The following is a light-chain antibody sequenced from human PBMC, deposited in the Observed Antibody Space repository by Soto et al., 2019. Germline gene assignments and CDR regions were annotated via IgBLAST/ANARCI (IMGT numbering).Light chain of an antibody. CDR2: GAS. CDR3: QQYDNSPALFT. V-gene: IGKV3-20*01. CDR1: QSVSSSY. J-gene: IGKJ3*01. Sequence: ELVLTQSPGTLSLSPGERVTLSCRASQSVSSSYLAWYQQKPGQAPRLLIYGASSRATGIPDRFSGSGSGTDFTLTISRLEPEDFAVYYCQQYDNSPALFTFGPGTKVGIK.